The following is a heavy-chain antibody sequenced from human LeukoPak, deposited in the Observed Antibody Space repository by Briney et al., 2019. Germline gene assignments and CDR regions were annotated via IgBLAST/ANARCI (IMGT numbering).Heavy chain of an antibody. J-gene: IGHJ4*02. CDR1: GFTFSSYG. CDR2: IWYDGSNK. CDR3: ASPIYCSSTSCTDY. D-gene: IGHD2-2*01. Sequence: GGSLRLSCAASGFTFSSYGMHWVRQAPGKGLEWVAVIWYDGSNKYYADSVKGRFTISRDNSKNTLYLQMNSLRAEDTAVYYCASPIYCSSTSCTDYWGQGTPVTVSS. V-gene: IGHV3-33*01.